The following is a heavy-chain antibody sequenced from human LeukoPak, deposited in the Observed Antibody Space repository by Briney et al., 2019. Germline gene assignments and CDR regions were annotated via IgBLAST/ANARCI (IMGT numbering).Heavy chain of an antibody. CDR2: IKQDGSEQ. D-gene: IGHD6-19*01. CDR1: GFTFSSYW. CDR3: ARDQTAVAGYYMDV. Sequence: PGGSLRLSCAASGFTFSSYWMSWVRQAPGKGLEWVANIKQDGSEQYYVDSVKGRFTISRDNAKNSLYLQMNSLRAEDTAVYYCARDQTAVAGYYMDVWGKGTTVTVSS. J-gene: IGHJ6*03. V-gene: IGHV3-7*01.